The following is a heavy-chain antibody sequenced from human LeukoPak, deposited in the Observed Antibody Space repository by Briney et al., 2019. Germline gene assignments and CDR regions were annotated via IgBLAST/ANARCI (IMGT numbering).Heavy chain of an antibody. Sequence: KPSETLSLTCTVSGGSISSSSYYWGWIRQAPGKGLEWVSSISSSSSYIYYADSVKGRFTISRDNAKNSLYLQMNSLRAEDTAVYYCASREATSGWYPRDYWGQGTLVTVSS. CDR2: ISSSSSYI. J-gene: IGHJ4*02. V-gene: IGHV3-21*01. CDR3: ASREATSGWYPRDY. D-gene: IGHD6-19*01. CDR1: GGSISSSS.